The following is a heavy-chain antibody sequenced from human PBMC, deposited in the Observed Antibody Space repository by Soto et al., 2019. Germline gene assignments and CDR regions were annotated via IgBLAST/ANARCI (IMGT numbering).Heavy chain of an antibody. J-gene: IGHJ4*02. V-gene: IGHV3-30*18. D-gene: IGHD1-1*01. CDR1: GFTFSSYG. CDR3: AKEANE. CDR2: ISYDGSNK. Sequence: HPGGSLRLSCAASGFTFSSYGMHWVRQAPGKGLEWVAVISYDGSNKYYADSVKGRFTISRDNSKNTLYLQMNSLRAEDTAVYYCAKEANEWGQGTLVTVSS.